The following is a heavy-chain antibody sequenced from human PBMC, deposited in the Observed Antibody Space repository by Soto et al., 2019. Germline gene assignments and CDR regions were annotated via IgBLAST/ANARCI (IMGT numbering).Heavy chain of an antibody. CDR3: ARAGCDGGTCYTLVGLRYGMDV. V-gene: IGHV3-30-3*01. J-gene: IGHJ6*02. Sequence: QGQLVESEGSVVQPGRSLRLSCAASGFTFSNYAMYWVRQAPGKGLEWVAVISYDGNNKYYADSVKGRLTISRDNSKNTLYLQMNSLRAEDTAVYYCARAGCDGGTCYTLVGLRYGMDVWGQGTTVTVSS. CDR1: GFTFSNYA. CDR2: ISYDGNNK. D-gene: IGHD2-15*01.